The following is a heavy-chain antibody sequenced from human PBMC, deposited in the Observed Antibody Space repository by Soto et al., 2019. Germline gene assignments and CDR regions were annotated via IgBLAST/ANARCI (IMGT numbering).Heavy chain of an antibody. CDR2: IYSGDTT. CDR3: AKVGRWYFDL. CDR1: GFTVSSHY. V-gene: IGHV3-53*04. J-gene: IGHJ2*01. Sequence: GGSLRLSCAASGFTVSSHYMTWVRQAPGKGLEWVSIIYSGDTTSYADSVKGRFTISRHNSKNTLYLQMSGLRTEDTAVYYCAKVGRWYFDLWGQGTLVTVSS.